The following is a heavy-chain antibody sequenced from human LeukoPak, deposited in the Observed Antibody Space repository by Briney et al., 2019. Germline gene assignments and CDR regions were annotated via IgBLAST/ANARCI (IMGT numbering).Heavy chain of an antibody. D-gene: IGHD3-3*01. Sequence: PSETLSLTCTVSGGSISSSSYYWGWIRQPPGKGLEWIGSIYYSGSTSYNPSLKSRVTISVDTSKNQFSLKLSSVTAADTAVYYCAVRNRFLEWLHYFDYWGQGTLVTVSS. J-gene: IGHJ4*02. CDR1: GGSISSSSYY. CDR2: IYYSGST. CDR3: AVRNRFLEWLHYFDY. V-gene: IGHV4-39*01.